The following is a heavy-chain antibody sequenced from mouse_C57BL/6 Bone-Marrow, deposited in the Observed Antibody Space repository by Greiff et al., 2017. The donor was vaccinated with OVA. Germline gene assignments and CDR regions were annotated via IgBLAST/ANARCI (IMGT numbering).Heavy chain of an antibody. Sequence: VQGVESGAELVRPGASVKLSCKASGYTFTDYYINWVKQRPGQGLEWIARIYPGSGNTYYNEKFKGKATLTAEKSSSTAYMQLSSLTSEDSAVYFCARGLPLGPFAYWGQGTLVTVSA. CDR1: GYTFTDYY. D-gene: IGHD5-5*01. CDR3: ARGLPLGPFAY. J-gene: IGHJ3*01. V-gene: IGHV1-76*01. CDR2: IYPGSGNT.